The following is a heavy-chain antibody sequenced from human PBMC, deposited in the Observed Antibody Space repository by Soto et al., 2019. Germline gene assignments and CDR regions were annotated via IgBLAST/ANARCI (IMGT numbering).Heavy chain of an antibody. D-gene: IGHD3-22*01. CDR1: GFSLSSSGVG. Sequence: KESGPTLVKPTQTLTLICTFSGFSLSSSGVGVGWIRQPPGKALEWVALIYWDDTKRYSPSLKSGLTITKDTSKDQVVLTMTNMDPVDTATYYCAHIRVTMIVGAGYFQHWGQGTLVTVSS. CDR3: AHIRVTMIVGAGYFQH. CDR2: IYWDDTK. V-gene: IGHV2-5*02. J-gene: IGHJ1*01.